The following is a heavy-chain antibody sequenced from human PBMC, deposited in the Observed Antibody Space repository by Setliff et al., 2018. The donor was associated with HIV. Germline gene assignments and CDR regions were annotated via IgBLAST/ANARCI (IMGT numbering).Heavy chain of an antibody. Sequence: GGSLRLSCAASGFTFSRHAMSWVRQAPGEGLEWVSAISGSGGSTYYADSVKGRFTISRDNAKNSMYLQMNSLRVEDTATYYCARARGSVGYYGSGTMYHMDVWGKGTTVTVSS. CDR3: ARARGSVGYYGSGTMYHMDV. V-gene: IGHV3-23*01. CDR1: GFTFSRHA. D-gene: IGHD3-10*01. CDR2: ISGSGGST. J-gene: IGHJ6*03.